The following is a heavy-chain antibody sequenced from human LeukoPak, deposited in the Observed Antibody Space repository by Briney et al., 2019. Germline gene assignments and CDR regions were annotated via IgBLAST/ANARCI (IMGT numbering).Heavy chain of an antibody. V-gene: IGHV4-34*01. D-gene: IGHD2-8*01. CDR2: INHSGST. CDR1: GGSFSGYY. Sequence: SETLSLTCAVYGGSFSGYYWSWIRQPPGKGLEWIGEINHSGSTNYNPSLKSRVTISVDTSKNQFSLKLSSVTAADTAVYYCARDGRMLYLFDPWGQGTLVTVSS. CDR3: ARDGRMLYLFDP. J-gene: IGHJ5*02.